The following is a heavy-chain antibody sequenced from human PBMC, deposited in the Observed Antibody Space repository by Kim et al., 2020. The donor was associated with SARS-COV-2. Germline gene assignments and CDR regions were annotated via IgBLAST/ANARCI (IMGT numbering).Heavy chain of an antibody. CDR3: AREGDYGSGSSGGALYYYGMDV. Sequence: ASVKVSCKASGYTFTSYDINWVRQATGQGLEWMGWMNPNSGNTGYAQKFQGRVTMTRNTSISTAYMELSSLRSEDTAVYYCAREGDYGSGSSGGALYYYGMDVWGQGATVTVSS. CDR1: GYTFTSYD. V-gene: IGHV1-8*01. CDR2: MNPNSGNT. J-gene: IGHJ6*02. D-gene: IGHD3-10*01.